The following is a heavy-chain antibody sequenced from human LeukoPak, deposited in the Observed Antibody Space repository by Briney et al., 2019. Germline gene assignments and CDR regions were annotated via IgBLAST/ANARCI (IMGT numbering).Heavy chain of an antibody. CDR1: GFTFSTSA. V-gene: IGHV1-58*02. D-gene: IGHD5-18*01. CDR2: IVVGSGIA. Sequence: GASVKVSCKASGFTFSTSAMQWVRQPRGQRLEWIGWIVVGSGIANYAERFQERVTITRDMSTNTAYMELSRLRSDDTAVYYCARDKDSGGIQLWDPFDYWGQGTLVTVSS. CDR3: ARDKDSGGIQLWDPFDY. J-gene: IGHJ4*02.